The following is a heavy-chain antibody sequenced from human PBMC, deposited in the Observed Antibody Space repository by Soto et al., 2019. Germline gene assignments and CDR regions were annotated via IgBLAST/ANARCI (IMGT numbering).Heavy chain of an antibody. CDR3: ATDPIAVAGSNFDY. D-gene: IGHD6-19*01. V-gene: IGHV1-24*01. CDR1: GYTLTELS. J-gene: IGHJ4*02. Sequence: ASVKVSCKVSGYTLTELSMHWVRQAPGRGLEWMGGFDPEDGETIYAQKFQGRVTMTEDTSTDTAYMELSSLRSEDTAVYYCATDPIAVAGSNFDYWGQGTLVTVSS. CDR2: FDPEDGET.